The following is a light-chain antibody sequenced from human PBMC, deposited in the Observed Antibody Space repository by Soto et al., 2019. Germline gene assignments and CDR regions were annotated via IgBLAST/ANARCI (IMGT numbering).Light chain of an antibody. J-gene: IGKJ4*01. CDR3: QHYNNWPRT. V-gene: IGKV3D-15*01. CDR1: QRLTSN. CDR2: GAS. Sequence: EIVMTQSRATLSVSPGEGVTLSCRASQRLTSNLAWYQQRPGQAPRLLIYGASIRATGIPARFSGIGTGTEFTLTISSLESEDFAVYYCQHYNNWPRTFGGGTRVEI.